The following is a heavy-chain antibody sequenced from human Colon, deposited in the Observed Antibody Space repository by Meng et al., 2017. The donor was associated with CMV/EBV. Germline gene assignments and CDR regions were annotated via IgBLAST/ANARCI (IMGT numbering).Heavy chain of an antibody. V-gene: IGHV3-15*01. J-gene: IGHJ4*01. CDR1: GLTFSNAW. CDR3: AKHDTKYGYGRDYFEY. Sequence: GESLKISCAASGLTFSNAWMSWVRQAPGKGLEWVGRIKSKTDGGTTDYAAPVKGRFTISRDDSKNTLYLQMNSLKTEDTAVYYCAKHDTKYGYGRDYFEYWGQGILVTVSS. CDR2: IKSKTDGGTT. D-gene: IGHD5-18*01.